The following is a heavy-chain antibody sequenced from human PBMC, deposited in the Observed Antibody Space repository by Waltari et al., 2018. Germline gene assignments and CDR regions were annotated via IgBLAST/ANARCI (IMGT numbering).Heavy chain of an antibody. CDR1: GFTFPNYW. D-gene: IGHD6-13*01. V-gene: IGHV3-7*01. CDR3: ATSRDAAGND. CDR2: INHDGSGK. Sequence: EVQLVESGGGLVQPGGSLRLSCATSGFTFPNYWMSWVRQAPGKGLEWLANINHDGSGKFFLGSVKGRFTISRDNAKKSVYLQMNSLTGEDTAVYYCATSRDAAGNDWGQGTLVTVSS. J-gene: IGHJ4*02.